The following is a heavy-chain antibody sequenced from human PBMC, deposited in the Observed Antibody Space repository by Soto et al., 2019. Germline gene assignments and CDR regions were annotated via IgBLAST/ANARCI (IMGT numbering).Heavy chain of an antibody. J-gene: IGHJ2*01. Sequence: EVPLVESGGDLVQPGGSLRLSCVASGFTVSSSYMGWVRNAPGKGLEWVSSIYTGTTTYYAESVRGRFFVSTDNSRDTLYLQMNSLRVDDAAMYYCARHVGSYWYFDLWGRGTLVTVSS. CDR2: IYTGTTT. D-gene: IGHD1-26*01. V-gene: IGHV3-66*04. CDR1: GFTVSSSY. CDR3: ARHVGSYWYFDL.